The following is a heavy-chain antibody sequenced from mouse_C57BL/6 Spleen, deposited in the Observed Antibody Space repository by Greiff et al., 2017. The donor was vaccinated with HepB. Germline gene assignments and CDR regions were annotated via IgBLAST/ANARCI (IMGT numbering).Heavy chain of an antibody. CDR2: INPSTGGT. CDR1: GYSFTGYY. J-gene: IGHJ3*01. CDR3: ARRGKELGFAY. Sequence: VQLQQSGPELVKPGASVKISCKASGYSFTGYYMNWVKQSPEKSLEWIGEINPSTGGTTYNQKFKAKATLTVDKSSSTAYMQLKSLTSEDSAVYYCARRGKELGFAYWGQGTLVTVSA. D-gene: IGHD4-1*01. V-gene: IGHV1-42*01.